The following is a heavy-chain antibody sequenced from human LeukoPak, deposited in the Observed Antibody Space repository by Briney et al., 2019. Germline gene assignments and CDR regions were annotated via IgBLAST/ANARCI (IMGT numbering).Heavy chain of an antibody. CDR3: ARAGYYYGSGSYYMRGFDY. V-gene: IGHV4-34*01. J-gene: IGHJ4*02. D-gene: IGHD3-10*01. CDR2: INHSGST. CDR1: GGSFSGYY. Sequence: SETLSLTCAVYGGSFSGYYWSWIRQPPGKGLEWIGEINHSGSTNYNPSLKSRVTISVDTSKNQFSPKLSSVTAADTAVYYCARAGYYYGSGSYYMRGFDYWGQGTLVTVSS.